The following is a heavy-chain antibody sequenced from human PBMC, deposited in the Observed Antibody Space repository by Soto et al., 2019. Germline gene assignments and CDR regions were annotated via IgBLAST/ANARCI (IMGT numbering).Heavy chain of an antibody. CDR1: GYTFTSYG. CDR2: ISAYNGNT. Sequence: QVQLVQSGAEVKKPGASVKVSCKASGYTFTSYGISWVRQAPGQGLEWMGWISAYNGNTNYAQKLQGRVTMTTDTSTCTAYMAMMSLRSDDTAVYYCARFPNSYDSSGYHYYYYGIAVWGQGTTVTVSS. V-gene: IGHV1-18*01. D-gene: IGHD3-22*01. CDR3: ARFPNSYDSSGYHYYYYGIAV. J-gene: IGHJ6*02.